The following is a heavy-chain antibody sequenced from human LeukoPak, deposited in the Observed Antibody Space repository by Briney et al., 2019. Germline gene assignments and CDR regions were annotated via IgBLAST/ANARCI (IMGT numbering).Heavy chain of an antibody. CDR2: IYHSGST. Sequence: SETLSLTCAVSGGSISSSNWWSWVRQPPGKGLEWIGEIYHSGSTNYNPSLKSRVTISVDKSKNQFSLKLSSVTAADTAVYYCARQVGSSGWTGLFDWGQGTLVTVSS. V-gene: IGHV4-4*02. CDR1: GGSISSSNW. D-gene: IGHD6-19*01. J-gene: IGHJ4*02. CDR3: ARQVGSSGWTGLFD.